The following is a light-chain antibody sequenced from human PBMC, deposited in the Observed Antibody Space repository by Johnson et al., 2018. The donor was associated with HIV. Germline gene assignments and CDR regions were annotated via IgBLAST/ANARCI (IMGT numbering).Light chain of an antibody. Sequence: QSVLTQPPSVSAAPGQKVTISCSGSSSNIGNNYVSWYQQLPGTAPKLLIYDNNKRPSGISDRFSGSKSGPSATLGLPGLQTGDEAEYYCGTWDRSLSAGGVFGTGTRVTVL. CDR3: GTWDRSLSAGGV. J-gene: IGLJ1*01. CDR2: DNN. CDR1: SSNIGNNY. V-gene: IGLV1-51*01.